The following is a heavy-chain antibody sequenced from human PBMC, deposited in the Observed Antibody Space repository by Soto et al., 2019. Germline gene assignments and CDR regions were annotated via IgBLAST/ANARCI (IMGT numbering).Heavy chain of an antibody. D-gene: IGHD6-6*01. CDR1: GGSISSYY. V-gene: IGHV4-59*01. CDR3: ARGQQLGLNYYYYGMDV. CDR2: IYYSGST. Sequence: SETLSLTCTDSGGSISSYYWSCIRQPPGKGLEWIGYIYYSGSTNYNPSLKSRVTISVDTSKNQFSLKLSSVTAADTAVYYCARGQQLGLNYYYYGMDVWGQGTTVTVSS. J-gene: IGHJ6*02.